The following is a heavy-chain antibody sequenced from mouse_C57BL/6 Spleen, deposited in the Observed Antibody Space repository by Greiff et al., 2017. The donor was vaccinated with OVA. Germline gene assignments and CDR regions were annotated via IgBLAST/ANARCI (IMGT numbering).Heavy chain of an antibody. D-gene: IGHD1-1*01. V-gene: IGHV1-19*01. CDR2: INPYNGGT. J-gene: IGHJ2*01. CDR1: GYTFTDYY. Sequence: EVQLVESGPVLVKPGASVKMSCKASGYTFTDYYMNWVKQSHGKSLEWIGVINPYNGGTSYNQKFKGKATLTVDKSSSTAYMELNSLTSEDSAVYYCARELGIRSQYYFDYWGQGTTLTVSS. CDR3: ARELGIRSQYYFDY.